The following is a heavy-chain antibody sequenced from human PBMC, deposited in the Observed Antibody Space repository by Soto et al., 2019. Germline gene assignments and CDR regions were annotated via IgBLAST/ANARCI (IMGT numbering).Heavy chain of an antibody. J-gene: IGHJ4*02. CDR1: GFTFSAHA. D-gene: IGHD3-3*01. CDR3: AKAAVNGGVVTSFDS. Sequence: EVHLLESGGGLVQPGGSLRLSCVASGFTFSAHAMSWVRQAPGKGLEWVSAISSSGGATFYTESVRGRFTISRDNSKNTLFLQMNSVRAEDTAVYYCAKAAVNGGVVTSFDSWGQGTLVTVSS. V-gene: IGHV3-23*01. CDR2: ISSSGGAT.